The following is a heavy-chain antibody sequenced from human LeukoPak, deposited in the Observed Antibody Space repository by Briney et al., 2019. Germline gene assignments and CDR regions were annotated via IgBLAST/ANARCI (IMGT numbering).Heavy chain of an antibody. Sequence: PGGSLRLSCAASGFTFDDYAMHWVRQAPGKGLEWVSGISWNSGSIGYADSVKGRFTISRDNSKNTLYLQMNSLRAEDTAVYYCTKVGHYYDSSGYLDYWGQGTLVTVSS. CDR1: GFTFDDYA. CDR2: ISWNSGSI. J-gene: IGHJ4*02. CDR3: TKVGHYYDSSGYLDY. V-gene: IGHV3-9*01. D-gene: IGHD3-22*01.